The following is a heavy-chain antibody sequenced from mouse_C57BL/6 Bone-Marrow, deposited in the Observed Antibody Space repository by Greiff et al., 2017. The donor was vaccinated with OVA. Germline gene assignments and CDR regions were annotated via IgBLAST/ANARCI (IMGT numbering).Heavy chain of an antibody. CDR2: INPNNGGT. Sequence: EVQLQQSGPELVKPGASVKIPCKASGYTFTDYNMDWVKQSHGKSLEWIGDINPNNGGTSYNQKFKGKATLTVDKSSSTAYMELRSLTSEDTAVYYCARQGTGSSGAVDYWGQGTSVTVAS. V-gene: IGHV1-18*01. CDR3: ARQGTGSSGAVDY. CDR1: GYTFTDYN. D-gene: IGHD3-2*02. J-gene: IGHJ4*01.